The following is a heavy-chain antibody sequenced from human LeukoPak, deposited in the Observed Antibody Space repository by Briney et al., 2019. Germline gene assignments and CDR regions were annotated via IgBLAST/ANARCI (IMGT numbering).Heavy chain of an antibody. V-gene: IGHV1-18*01. CDR3: ARAGSGSGWYFDY. CDR2: ISPYNGNT. J-gene: IGHJ4*02. Sequence: GASVKVSCKASGYDFTSVGITWVRQAPGQWLEWMGWISPYNGNTRYVQKLQGRVTMTTDTSTSTAYMELRSLRFDDTAVYYCARAGSGSGWYFDYWGQGTLVTVSS. D-gene: IGHD6-19*01. CDR1: GYDFTSVG.